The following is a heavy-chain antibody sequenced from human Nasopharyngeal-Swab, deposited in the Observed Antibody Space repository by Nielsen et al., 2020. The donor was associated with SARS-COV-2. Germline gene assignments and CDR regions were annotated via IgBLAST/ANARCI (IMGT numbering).Heavy chain of an antibody. CDR2: ISYDGSNK. V-gene: IGHV3-30*18. J-gene: IGHJ5*02. D-gene: IGHD1-7*01. CDR1: GFTFSSYG. CDR3: AKDVPMTGTTEGWFDP. Sequence: GESLKISCAASGFTFSSYGMHWVRQAPGKGLEWVAVISYDGSNKYYADSVKGRFTISRDNSKNTLYLQMNSLRAEDTAVYYCAKDVPMTGTTEGWFDPWGQGTLVTVSS.